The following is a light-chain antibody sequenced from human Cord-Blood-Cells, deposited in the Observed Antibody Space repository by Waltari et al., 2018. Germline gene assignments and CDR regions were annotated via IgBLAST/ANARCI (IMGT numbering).Light chain of an antibody. CDR2: GAS. V-gene: IGKV3-20*01. CDR3: QQYGSSKWT. Sequence: EIVLTQSPGTLSLSPGERATLSCRASQSVSSSYLAWYQQKPGQAPRLLIYGASSRATGIPCRFSGSGSGTDFTLTISRLEPEDFAVYYCQQYGSSKWTFGQGTKVEIK. CDR1: QSVSSSY. J-gene: IGKJ1*01.